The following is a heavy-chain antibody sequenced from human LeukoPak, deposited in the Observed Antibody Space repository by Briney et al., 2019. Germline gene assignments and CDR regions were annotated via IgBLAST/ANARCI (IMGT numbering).Heavy chain of an antibody. CDR3: ARQRRNGGIAASNDAFDI. CDR2: IYPGDSDT. D-gene: IGHD6-13*01. Sequence: ASVKVSCKASGYTFTGYYMHWVRQMPGKGLEWMGIIYPGDSDTRYSPSFQGQVTISADKSISTAYLQWSSLKASDTAMYYCARQRRNGGIAASNDAFDIWGQGTMVTVSS. V-gene: IGHV5-51*01. CDR1: GYTFTGYY. J-gene: IGHJ3*02.